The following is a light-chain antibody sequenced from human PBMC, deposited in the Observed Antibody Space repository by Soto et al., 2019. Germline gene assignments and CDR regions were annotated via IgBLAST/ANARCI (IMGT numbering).Light chain of an antibody. J-gene: IGLJ3*02. CDR3: AAWDDSLSGWV. CDR1: SSNIGSNF. CDR2: RNN. V-gene: IGLV1-47*01. Sequence: QSVLTQPPSASGTPGQRVIISCSGSSSNIGSNFVYWYQQFPGTAPKLLIYRNNQRPSGVPDRFSGSKSGTSASLAISGLPSEDEADYYCAAWDDSLSGWVFGGGTKLTVL.